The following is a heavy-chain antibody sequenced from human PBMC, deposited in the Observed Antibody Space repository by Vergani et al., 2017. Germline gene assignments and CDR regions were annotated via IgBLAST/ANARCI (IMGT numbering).Heavy chain of an antibody. CDR1: GYTFTGYY. V-gene: IGHV1-2*02. CDR3: ARDQAEMATIGDAFDI. Sequence: QVQLVQSGAEVKKPGASVKVSCKASGYTFTGYYMHWVRQAPGQGLEWMGWINPNSGGTNYAQKFQGRVTMTRDTSISTAYMELSRLRSDDTAVYYCARDQAEMATIGDAFDIWGQGTMVTVSS. CDR2: INPNSGGT. J-gene: IGHJ3*02. D-gene: IGHD5-24*01.